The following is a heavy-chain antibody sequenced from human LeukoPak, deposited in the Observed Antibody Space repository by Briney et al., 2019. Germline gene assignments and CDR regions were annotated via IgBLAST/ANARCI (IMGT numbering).Heavy chain of an antibody. CDR3: ARGYDFWSGPNWFDP. CDR2: IYPGDSDT. J-gene: IGHJ5*02. D-gene: IGHD3-3*01. CDR1: GYSFTSYW. V-gene: IGHV5-51*01. Sequence: GESLKISCKGSGYSFTSYWIGWVRQMPGKGLEWMGIIYPGDSDTRYSPSFQGQVTISADKSISTAYLQWSSLKASDTAMYCCARGYDFWSGPNWFDPWGQGTLVTVSS.